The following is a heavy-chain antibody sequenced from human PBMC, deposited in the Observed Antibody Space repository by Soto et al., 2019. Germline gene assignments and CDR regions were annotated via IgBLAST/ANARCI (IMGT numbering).Heavy chain of an antibody. CDR1: GYTFTSYA. CDR2: INAGNGNT. Sequence: QVQLVQSGAEEKKPGASVKGSCKASGYTFTSYAMHWVRQAPGQRLEWMGWINAGNGNTKYSQKFQGRVTITRDTSASTAYMALSSLRSEDTAVYYCARGSGYYYWDDYWGQGTLVTVSS. CDR3: ARGSGYYYWDDY. V-gene: IGHV1-3*05. D-gene: IGHD3-22*01. J-gene: IGHJ4*02.